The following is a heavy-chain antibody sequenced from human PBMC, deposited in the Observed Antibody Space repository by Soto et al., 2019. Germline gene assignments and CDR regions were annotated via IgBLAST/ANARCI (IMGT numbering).Heavy chain of an antibody. V-gene: IGHV3-23*01. D-gene: IGHD1-1*01. CDR1: GFTFSSYA. CDR3: AKWNWNHYYYYGMDV. Sequence: LRLSCAASGFTFSSYAMSWVRQAPGKGLEWVSAISGSGGSTYYADSVKGRFTISRDNSKNTLYLQMNSLRAEDTAVYCCAKWNWNHYYYYGMDVWGQGTTVTVSS. J-gene: IGHJ6*02. CDR2: ISGSGGST.